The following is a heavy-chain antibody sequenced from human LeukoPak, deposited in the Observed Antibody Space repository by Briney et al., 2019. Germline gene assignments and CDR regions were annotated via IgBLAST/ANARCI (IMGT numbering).Heavy chain of an antibody. CDR3: ARGSVFGVANAFDI. J-gene: IGHJ3*02. CDR2: IYTSGSI. Sequence: SETLSLTCTVSGGSISSYYWSWIRQPAGKGLEWIGRIYTSGSINYNPSLKSRVTISVDTSKNQFSLKLSSVTAADTAVYYCARGSVFGVANAFDIWGQGTMVTVSS. D-gene: IGHD3-3*01. V-gene: IGHV4-4*07. CDR1: GGSISSYY.